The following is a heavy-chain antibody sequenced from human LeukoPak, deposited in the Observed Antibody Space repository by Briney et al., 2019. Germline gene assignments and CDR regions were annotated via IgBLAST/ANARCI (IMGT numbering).Heavy chain of an antibody. CDR1: GGSISSNNYY. V-gene: IGHV4-39*07. Sequence: PSETLSLTCTVSGGSISSNNYYWGWIRQPPGKGLEWVGSIYYTGITNYNPSLKSRVTISVDTSKTQFSLKLTSVTAADTAVYCCARDARHSKERSDVFDIWGQGTMVTVSS. CDR3: ARDARHSKERSDVFDI. CDR2: IYYTGIT. D-gene: IGHD4-11*01. J-gene: IGHJ3*02.